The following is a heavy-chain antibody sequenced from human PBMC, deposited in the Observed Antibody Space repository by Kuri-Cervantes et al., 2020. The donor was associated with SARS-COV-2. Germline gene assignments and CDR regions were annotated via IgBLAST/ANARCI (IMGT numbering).Heavy chain of an antibody. J-gene: IGHJ4*02. Sequence: SETLSLTCTVSGGSISSDAYYWSWIRQPPGKGLEWIGYIYYSGSTYYNPSLKSRITISLDTSRNQFSLKLSSVTAADTALYYCARQGGIVVVPAALWGQGTLVTVSS. CDR2: IYYSGST. D-gene: IGHD2-2*01. V-gene: IGHV4-30-4*08. CDR1: GGSISSDAYY. CDR3: ARQGGIVVVPAAL.